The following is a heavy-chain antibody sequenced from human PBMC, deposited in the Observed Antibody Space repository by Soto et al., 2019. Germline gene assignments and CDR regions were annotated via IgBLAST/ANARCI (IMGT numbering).Heavy chain of an antibody. D-gene: IGHD6-6*01. V-gene: IGHV4-39*01. CDR2: IYYSGST. J-gene: IGHJ4*02. CDR1: GGSISSSSYY. Sequence: SETLSLTCTVSGGSISSSSYYWGWIRQPPGKGLEWIGSIYYSGSTYYNPSLKSRVTISVDTSKNQSSLKLSSVTAADTAVYYCARRIMVGIAARSYFDYWGQGTLVTVSS. CDR3: ARRIMVGIAARSYFDY.